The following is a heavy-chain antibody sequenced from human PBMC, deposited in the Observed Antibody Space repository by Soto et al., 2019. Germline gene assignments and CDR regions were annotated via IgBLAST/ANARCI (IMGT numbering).Heavy chain of an antibody. CDR3: AKDNGQLLIFEY. CDR1: GYTFTGHY. V-gene: IGHV1-2*02. D-gene: IGHD2-2*01. Sequence: QVQLVQSGAEVKRPRASVKVSCKASGYTFTGHYVHWVRQAPGQGLEWMGWITPNSGYTNYAQKFQGRVTMTRDTSISTAYMELSGLRSDDTAVYYCAKDNGQLLIFEYWGQGTLVTVSS. CDR2: ITPNSGYT. J-gene: IGHJ4*02.